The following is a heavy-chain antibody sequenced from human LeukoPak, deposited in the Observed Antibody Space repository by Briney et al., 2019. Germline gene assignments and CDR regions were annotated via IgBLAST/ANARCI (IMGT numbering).Heavy chain of an antibody. CDR3: AREQLSPYGYYFDY. Sequence: GRSLRLSCAASGFTFDDYAMHWVRQAPGKGLEWVSGISWNSGSIGYADSVKGRFTISRDNAKNSLYLQMNSLRAEDTALYYCAREQLSPYGYYFDYWGQGTLVTVSS. D-gene: IGHD3-10*01. CDR2: ISWNSGSI. J-gene: IGHJ4*02. V-gene: IGHV3-9*01. CDR1: GFTFDDYA.